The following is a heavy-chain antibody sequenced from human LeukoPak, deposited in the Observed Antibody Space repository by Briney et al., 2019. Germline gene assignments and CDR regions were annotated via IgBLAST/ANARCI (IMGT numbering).Heavy chain of an antibody. D-gene: IGHD6-13*01. J-gene: IGHJ6*03. CDR2: ISGSGDST. V-gene: IGHV3-23*01. Sequence: PGGSLRLSCAASGFTLRSYAMSWVRQAPGKGLEWVADISGSGDSTYYADSVQGRFTISRDNSKKSVLLQMNSLRAEDTAVYYCAKKRSHANHYYYYMDVWGKGTTVTVSS. CDR3: AKKRSHANHYYYYMDV. CDR1: GFTLRSYA.